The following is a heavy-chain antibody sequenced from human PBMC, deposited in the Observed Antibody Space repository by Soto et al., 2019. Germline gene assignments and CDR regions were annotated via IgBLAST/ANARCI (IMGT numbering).Heavy chain of an antibody. CDR3: AKDGGSLVVAPFDY. Sequence: GPLRLSCAASVFTFSSYAMSWVRQAPGKGLEWVSAISGSGGSTYYADSVKGRFTISRDNSKNTLYLQMNSLRAEDTAVYYCAKDGGSLVVAPFDYWGQGTLVTVSS. CDR1: VFTFSSYA. J-gene: IGHJ4*02. V-gene: IGHV3-23*01. D-gene: IGHD3-22*01. CDR2: ISGSGGST.